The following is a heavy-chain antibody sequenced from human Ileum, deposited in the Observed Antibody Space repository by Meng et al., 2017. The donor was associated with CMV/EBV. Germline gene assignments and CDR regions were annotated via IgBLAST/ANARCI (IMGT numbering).Heavy chain of an antibody. CDR2: ITYDGSNE. V-gene: IGHV3-30*19. CDR1: GFTFSSYD. D-gene: IGHD6-19*01. CDR3: ARDRSSGWYVRYFDS. J-gene: IGHJ4*02. Sequence: GESLKISCAASGFTFSSYDMHWVRQAPGKGLKWVAVITYDGSNEYYASSVKGRFTISRDNSKNSLHLQMNSLRAEDTAVYYCARDRSSGWYVRYFDSWGQGALVTVSS.